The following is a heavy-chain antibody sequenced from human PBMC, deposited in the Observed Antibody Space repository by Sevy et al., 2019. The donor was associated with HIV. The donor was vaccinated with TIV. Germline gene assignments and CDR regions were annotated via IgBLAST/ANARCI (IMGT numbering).Heavy chain of an antibody. D-gene: IGHD3-22*01. CDR3: AKEGQGEYYDSSGSFDY. Sequence: GGSLRLSCAAPGFTFSSYAMSWVRQAPGKGLEWVSSISGSGSFTYYADSVKGHFTISRDNSKNTLYLQMTSLRAEDTAVYYCAKEGQGEYYDSSGSFDYWGQGTLVTVSS. CDR1: GFTFSSYA. V-gene: IGHV3-23*01. J-gene: IGHJ4*02. CDR2: ISGSGSFT.